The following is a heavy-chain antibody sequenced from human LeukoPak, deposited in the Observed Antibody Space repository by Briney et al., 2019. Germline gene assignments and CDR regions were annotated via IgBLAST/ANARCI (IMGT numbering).Heavy chain of an antibody. D-gene: IGHD3-10*01. CDR1: GYTFTNYD. J-gene: IGHJ4*02. CDR3: ARAMVRGVTLLAY. Sequence: ASVKVSCKASGYTFTNYDISWVRQAPGQGLEWMGWISTCNGNTNYAQNLQGRVTMTTDTSTSTAYMELRSLRSDDTAVYYCARAMVRGVTLLAYWGQGTLVTVSS. CDR2: ISTCNGNT. V-gene: IGHV1-18*01.